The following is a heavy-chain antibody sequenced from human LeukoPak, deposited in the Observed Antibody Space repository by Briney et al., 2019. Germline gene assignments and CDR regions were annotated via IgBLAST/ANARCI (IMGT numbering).Heavy chain of an antibody. CDR3: ARGRYCSDGNCYHTWFDP. J-gene: IGHJ5*02. CDR1: GYTFTGYY. Sequence: GASVKVSCKASGYTFTGYYMHWVRQAPGQGPEWMGWINPNSGGTDYAQKFQGRVTMTRDTSINTAYMELSSLRSDDTAVYYCARGRYCSDGNCYHTWFDPWGQGTLVIVSS. D-gene: IGHD2-15*01. V-gene: IGHV1-2*02. CDR2: INPNSGGT.